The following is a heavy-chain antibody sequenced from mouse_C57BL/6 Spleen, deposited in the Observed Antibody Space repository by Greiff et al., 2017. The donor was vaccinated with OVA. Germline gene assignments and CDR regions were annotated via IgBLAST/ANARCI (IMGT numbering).Heavy chain of an antibody. Sequence: EVKLVESGGGLVQPGGSMKLSCAASGFTFSDAWMDWVRQSPEKGLEWVAEIRNKANNHATYYAESVKGRFTISRDDSKSSVYLQMNSLRAEDTGIYYCTRANFPYYFDYWGQGTTLTVSS. J-gene: IGHJ2*01. CDR2: IRNKANNHAT. CDR1: GFTFSDAW. CDR3: TRANFPYYFDY. V-gene: IGHV6-6*01.